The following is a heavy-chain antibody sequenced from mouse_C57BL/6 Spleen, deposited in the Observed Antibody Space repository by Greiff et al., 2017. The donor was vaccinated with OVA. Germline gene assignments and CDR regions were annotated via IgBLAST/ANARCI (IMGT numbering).Heavy chain of an antibody. Sequence: QVQLKESGAELVKPGASVKLSCKASGYTFTSYWMHWVKQRPGRGLEWIGRIAPNSGGTQYNEKFKSKATLTVDKPSSTAYMQLSSLTSEDSAVYYCARVDGSSSYWYFDVWGTGTTVTVSS. CDR2: IAPNSGGT. CDR1: GYTFTSYW. CDR3: ARVDGSSSYWYFDV. D-gene: IGHD1-1*01. V-gene: IGHV1-72*01. J-gene: IGHJ1*03.